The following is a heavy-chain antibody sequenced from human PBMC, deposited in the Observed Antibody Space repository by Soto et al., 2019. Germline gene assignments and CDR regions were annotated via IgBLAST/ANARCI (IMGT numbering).Heavy chain of an antibody. Sequence: QLQLQESGPGLLKPSETLSLTCIVSGGSISSSTPYYWAWIRQPPGKGLEWIGSINYRGTAYYTASLTSRLTMSVDTSKNKFSLSVNSVTAADTAVYYCARLSYCYSAGCIFDSLGQGTLVPVSS. V-gene: IGHV4-39*01. CDR3: ARLSYCYSAGCIFDS. D-gene: IGHD2-21*01. J-gene: IGHJ4*02. CDR2: INYRGTA. CDR1: GGSISSSTPYY.